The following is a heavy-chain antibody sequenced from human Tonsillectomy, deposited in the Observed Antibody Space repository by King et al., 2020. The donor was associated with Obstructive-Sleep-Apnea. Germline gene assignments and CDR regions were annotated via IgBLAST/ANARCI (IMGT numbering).Heavy chain of an antibody. CDR1: GDTFRKYV. CDR3: ASPSRTSSSGAGFYYYGVDV. D-gene: IGHD6-6*01. Sequence: QLVQSGAEVKKPGSSVKVSCKASGDTFRKYVFSWVRQAPGQGLEWMGGIIPFFGTPSYTQKFQGRLTITADESTTTAYMELSSLGSEDTAVYYCASPSRTSSSGAGFYYYGVDVWGQGTTVTVSS. CDR2: IIPFFGTP. V-gene: IGHV1-69*12. J-gene: IGHJ6*02.